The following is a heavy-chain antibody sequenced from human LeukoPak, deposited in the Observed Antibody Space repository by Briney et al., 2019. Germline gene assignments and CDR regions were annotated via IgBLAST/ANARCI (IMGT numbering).Heavy chain of an antibody. J-gene: IGHJ3*02. CDR2: IIPIFGTA. Sequence: ASVKVSCKASGYTFTNYYMHWVRQAPGQGLEWMGGIIPIFGTANYAQKFQGRVTITTDESTSTAYMELSSLRSEDTAVYYCARAGGWELSAFDIWGQGTMVTVSS. D-gene: IGHD1-26*01. CDR3: ARAGGWELSAFDI. CDR1: GYTFTNYY. V-gene: IGHV1-69*05.